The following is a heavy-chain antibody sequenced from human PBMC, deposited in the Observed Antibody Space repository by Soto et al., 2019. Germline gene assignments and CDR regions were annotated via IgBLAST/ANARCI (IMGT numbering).Heavy chain of an antibody. Sequence: PSEALSLTCAVSGSSISSGGYSWSWIRQPPGKGLEWIGYIYHSGSTYYNPSLKSRVTISVDRPKNQFSLKLSSVTAADTAVYYCPTGITMVRDGDYFDYWGQGTLVTVSS. CDR1: GSSISSGGYS. J-gene: IGHJ4*02. CDR2: IYHSGST. D-gene: IGHD3-10*01. CDR3: PTGITMVRDGDYFDY. V-gene: IGHV4-30-2*01.